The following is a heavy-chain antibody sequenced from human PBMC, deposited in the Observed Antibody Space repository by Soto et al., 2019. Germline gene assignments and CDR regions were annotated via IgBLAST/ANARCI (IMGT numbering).Heavy chain of an antibody. CDR1: GGSISSGGYS. D-gene: IGHD6-13*01. CDR2: IYHSGST. J-gene: IGHJ4*02. CDR3: ARYSSSWTGDEY. V-gene: IGHV4-30-2*01. Sequence: QLQLQESGSGLVKPSQTLSLTCAVSGGSISSGGYSWSWIRQPPGKGLEWIGYIYHSGSTYYNPSLKSRVTISVDRSKNQFSLKLSSVTSADTAVYYCARYSSSWTGDEYWGQGTLVTVSS.